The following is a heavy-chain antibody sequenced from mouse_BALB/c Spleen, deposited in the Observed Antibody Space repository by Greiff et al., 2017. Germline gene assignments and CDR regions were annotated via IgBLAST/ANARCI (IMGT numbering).Heavy chain of an antibody. Sequence: EVQLQQSGPGLVKPSQSLSLTCSVTGYSITSGYYWNWIRQFPGNKLEWMGYISYDGSNNYNPSLKNRISITRDTSKNQFFLKLNSVTTEDTATYYCAKHRYAMDYWGQGTSVTVSS. D-gene: IGHD2-14*01. CDR2: ISYDGSN. J-gene: IGHJ4*01. V-gene: IGHV3-6*02. CDR3: AKHRYAMDY. CDR1: GYSITSGYY.